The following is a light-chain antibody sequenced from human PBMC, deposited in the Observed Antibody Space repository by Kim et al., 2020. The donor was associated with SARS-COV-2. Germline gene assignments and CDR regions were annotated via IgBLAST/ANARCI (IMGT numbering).Light chain of an antibody. V-gene: IGKV3-11*01. J-gene: IGKJ1*01. Sequence: SPGERATLSCRASQSVSSYLAWYQQKPGQAPRLLIYDASNRATGIPARFSGSGSGTDFTLTISSLEPEDFAVYYCQQRSNWPPGGTFGQGTKVEIK. CDR3: QQRSNWPPGGT. CDR1: QSVSSY. CDR2: DAS.